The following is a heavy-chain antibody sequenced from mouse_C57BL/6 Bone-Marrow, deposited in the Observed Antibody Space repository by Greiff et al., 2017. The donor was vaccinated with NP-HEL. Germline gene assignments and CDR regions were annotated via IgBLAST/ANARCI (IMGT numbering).Heavy chain of an antibody. CDR2: IDPSDSYT. CDR3: ARSPTTVVATNFDV. D-gene: IGHD1-1*01. V-gene: IGHV1-59*01. Sequence: QVQLQQSGAELVRPGTSVKLSCKASGYTFTSYWMHWVKQRPGQGLEWIGVIDPSDSYTNYNQKFKGKATLTVDTSSSTAYMQLSSLTSEDSAVYYCARSPTTVVATNFDVWGTGTTVTVSS. CDR1: GYTFTSYW. J-gene: IGHJ1*03.